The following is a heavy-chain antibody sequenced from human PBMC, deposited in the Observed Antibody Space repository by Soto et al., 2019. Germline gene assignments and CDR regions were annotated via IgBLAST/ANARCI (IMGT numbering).Heavy chain of an antibody. J-gene: IGHJ6*02. CDR1: GYTLTELS. CDR2: FDPEDGET. Sequence: ASVKVSCKVSGYTLTELSMHWVRQAPGKGLEWMGGFDPEDGETIYAQKFQGRVTMTEDTSTDTAYMELSSLRSEDTAVYYCAKNLPDYYDSSGYYLGPYYYYGMEVWGQGTTVTVSS. V-gene: IGHV1-24*01. D-gene: IGHD3-22*01. CDR3: AKNLPDYYDSSGYYLGPYYYYGMEV.